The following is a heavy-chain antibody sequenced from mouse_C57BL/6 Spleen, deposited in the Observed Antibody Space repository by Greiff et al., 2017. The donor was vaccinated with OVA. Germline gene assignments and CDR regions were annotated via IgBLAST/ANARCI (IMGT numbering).Heavy chain of an antibody. CDR1: GYTFTSYW. V-gene: IGHV1-69*01. D-gene: IGHD1-1*01. CDR2: IDPSDSYT. Sequence: QVQLQQPGAELVMPGASVKLSCKASGYTFTSYWMHWVKQRPGQGLEWIGEIDPSDSYTNYNQKFKGKSTLTVDKSSSTAYMQLSSLTSEDSAVYYCARFPQYYGPWFAYWGQGTLVTVSA. J-gene: IGHJ3*01. CDR3: ARFPQYYGPWFAY.